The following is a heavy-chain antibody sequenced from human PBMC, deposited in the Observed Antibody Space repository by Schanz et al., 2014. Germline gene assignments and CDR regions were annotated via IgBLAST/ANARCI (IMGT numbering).Heavy chain of an antibody. CDR3: ASGDMVRGVFDY. D-gene: IGHD3-10*01. CDR2: ISSDGFNK. Sequence: QVQLVESGGGVVQPGGSLRLSCAASRFTFSTYAMHWVRQAPGKGLGWLAVISSDGFNKFYADSVKGRFTISRDNSKNTLYLQMNSLRTEDTAVSYCASGDMVRGVFDYWGQGTLVTVSS. V-gene: IGHV3-30*04. CDR1: RFTFSTYA. J-gene: IGHJ4*02.